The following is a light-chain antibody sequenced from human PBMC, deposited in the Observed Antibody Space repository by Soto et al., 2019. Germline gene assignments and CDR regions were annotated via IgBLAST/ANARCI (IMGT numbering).Light chain of an antibody. CDR3: SSYAGSNNLVV. J-gene: IGLJ2*01. CDR1: SSDVGGYNY. V-gene: IGLV2-8*01. CDR2: EVS. Sequence: QSVLTQPPSASGSPGQSVTISCTGTSSDVGGYNYVSWYQQHPGKAPKLMIYEVSKRPSGVPERFSGSKSGNTASLTVSGLQAEDEADYYCSSYAGSNNLVVFGGGTKVTVL.